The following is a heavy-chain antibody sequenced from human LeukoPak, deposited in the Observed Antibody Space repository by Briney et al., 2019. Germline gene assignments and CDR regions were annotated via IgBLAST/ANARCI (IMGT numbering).Heavy chain of an antibody. Sequence: SETLSLTCVVYGGSFSGYYWSWIRQPPGKGLEWIGYIYYSGSTYYNPSLKSRVTISVDTSKNQFSLRLSSVTAADTAVYYCARGVRWLQLSYFDYWGLGTLVTVSS. CDR1: GGSFSGYY. V-gene: IGHV4-34*09. CDR2: IYYSGST. CDR3: ARGVRWLQLSYFDY. D-gene: IGHD5-24*01. J-gene: IGHJ4*02.